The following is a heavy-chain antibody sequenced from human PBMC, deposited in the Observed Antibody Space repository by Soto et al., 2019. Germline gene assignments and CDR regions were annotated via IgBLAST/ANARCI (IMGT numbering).Heavy chain of an antibody. Sequence: SEILSLILTVPGGSISRGGYYWSWLRPHPGKGMEWIGYIYYRGSTYYNQTLKSRVTISVDTSKNQFSLKLSSVTAADTAVYYCARDQVVPAAMNGMDVWGQGTTVTVSS. CDR1: GGSISRGGYY. V-gene: IGHV4-31*03. CDR3: ARDQVVPAAMNGMDV. CDR2: IYYRGST. D-gene: IGHD2-2*01. J-gene: IGHJ6*02.